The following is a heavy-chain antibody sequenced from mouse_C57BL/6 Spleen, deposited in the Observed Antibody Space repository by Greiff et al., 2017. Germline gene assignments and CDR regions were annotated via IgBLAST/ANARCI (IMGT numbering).Heavy chain of an antibody. J-gene: IGHJ3*01. Sequence: VQLHQSGPELVKPGASVKLSCKASGYTFTSYDINWVKQRPGQGLEWIGWIYPRDGSTKNNEKFKGKATLTVDTSSSTAYMELHSLTSEDSAVYFCASRPIYYDYDGFAYWGQGTLVTVSA. CDR1: GYTFTSYD. D-gene: IGHD2-4*01. CDR3: ASRPIYYDYDGFAY. V-gene: IGHV1-85*01. CDR2: IYPRDGST.